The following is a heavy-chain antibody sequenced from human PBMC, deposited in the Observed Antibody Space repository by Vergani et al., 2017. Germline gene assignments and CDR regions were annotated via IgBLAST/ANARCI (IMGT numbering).Heavy chain of an antibody. Sequence: QVQLVQSGAEVKKPGASVKFSCKASGYTFTSYGISWVRQAPGQGLEWMGWISAYNGNTHYAQKLQGRVTMTTDTSTSTAYMELRILRSDDTVVYYCARARDYDSSGYYMYYFDYWGQGTLVTVSS. D-gene: IGHD3-22*01. CDR2: ISAYNGNT. CDR1: GYTFTSYG. J-gene: IGHJ4*02. CDR3: ARARDYDSSGYYMYYFDY. V-gene: IGHV1-18*01.